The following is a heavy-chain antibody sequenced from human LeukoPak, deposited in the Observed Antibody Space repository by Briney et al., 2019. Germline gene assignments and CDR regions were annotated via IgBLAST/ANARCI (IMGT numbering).Heavy chain of an antibody. J-gene: IGHJ4*02. Sequence: PGGSLRLSCAASGFTFSSYWMSWVRQAPGKGLEWVANIKQDGSEKYYVDSVKGRFTISRDNAKNSLYLQMNSLRAEDTAVYYCARDGNYDATVFDYWGQGTLVTVSS. CDR1: GFTFSSYW. CDR3: ARDGNYDATVFDY. V-gene: IGHV3-7*01. D-gene: IGHD4-11*01. CDR2: IKQDGSEK.